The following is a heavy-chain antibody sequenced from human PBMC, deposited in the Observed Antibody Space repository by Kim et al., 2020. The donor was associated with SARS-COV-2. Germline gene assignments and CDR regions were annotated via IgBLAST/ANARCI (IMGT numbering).Heavy chain of an antibody. CDR3: ARVDSSGWYGTFEY. J-gene: IGHJ4*02. V-gene: IGHV1-69*01. Sequence: AQKFQGRVPITADEPTSTAYMELSSLRSEDTAVYYCARVDSSGWYGTFEYWGQGTLVTVSS. D-gene: IGHD6-19*01.